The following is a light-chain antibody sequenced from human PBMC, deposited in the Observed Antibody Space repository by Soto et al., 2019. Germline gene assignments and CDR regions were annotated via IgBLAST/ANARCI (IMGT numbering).Light chain of an antibody. CDR3: QQYGSSTLT. J-gene: IGKJ4*01. Sequence: IVLTQSPGTLSLSPGEGVTLSCRANQRISSSFLAWYQQKPGQAPRLLIYHASGRAPGVPDRFSGSGSGTTFTLTVSRLEPEDFAVYYCQQYGSSTLTFGGGTTVDIX. CDR1: QRISSSF. V-gene: IGKV3-20*01. CDR2: HAS.